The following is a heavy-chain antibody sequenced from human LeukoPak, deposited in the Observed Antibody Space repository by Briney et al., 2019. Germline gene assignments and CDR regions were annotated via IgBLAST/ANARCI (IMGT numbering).Heavy chain of an antibody. Sequence: SETLSLTCTVSGGSISSSRYYWAWIPQPPGKGLDWIGSISYSGSTYYNSSLKSRLTISVDTSKNQFSLRLTSVTAADTAVYYCAREDSSGYLGYWGQGTLVTVSS. D-gene: IGHD3-22*01. CDR2: ISYSGST. J-gene: IGHJ4*02. V-gene: IGHV4-39*02. CDR3: AREDSSGYLGY. CDR1: GGSISSSRYY.